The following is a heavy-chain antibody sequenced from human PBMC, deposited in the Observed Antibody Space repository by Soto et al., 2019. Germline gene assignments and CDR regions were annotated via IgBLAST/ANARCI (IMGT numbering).Heavy chain of an antibody. Sequence: EGQLLESGEGLVQPGGSLKLSCAASGFTFSNYAMSWVRQAPGKGLEWVSGIGGSGSNTYYADSVKGRFTISRDNSKNTLFLQMNSLRAEDTAEHYCARVVRYFDTPYGMDVWGQGTTVTVSS. CDR1: GFTFSNYA. D-gene: IGHD3-9*01. V-gene: IGHV3-23*01. J-gene: IGHJ6*02. CDR3: ARVVRYFDTPYGMDV. CDR2: IGGSGSNT.